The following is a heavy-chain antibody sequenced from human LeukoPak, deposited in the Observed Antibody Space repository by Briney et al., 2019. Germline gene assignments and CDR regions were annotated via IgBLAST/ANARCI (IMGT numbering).Heavy chain of an antibody. V-gene: IGHV1-18*01. CDR3: ARGRYYDSGGYDEAFDI. Sequence: SVKVSCKASDYTFSSYGISWVRRAPGQGLEWMGWISGYNGNTKYAQNLQGRVTMTTGTSTTTAYMELRSLRSDDTAVYYCARGRYYDSGGYDEAFDIWGQGTAVTVSS. CDR1: DYTFSSYG. J-gene: IGHJ3*02. D-gene: IGHD3-22*01. CDR2: ISGYNGNT.